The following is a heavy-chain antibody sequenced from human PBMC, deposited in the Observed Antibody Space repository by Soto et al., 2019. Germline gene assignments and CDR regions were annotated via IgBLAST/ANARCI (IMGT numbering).Heavy chain of an antibody. J-gene: IGHJ4*02. CDR2: IYWDDDK. CDR3: AHRRLTGRRLYYFDY. V-gene: IGHV2-5*02. D-gene: IGHD1-1*01. CDR1: GFSLSTRGVG. Sequence: QITLKESGPTLVKPTQTLTLTCTFSGFSLSTRGVGVGWIRQPPGKALEWLALIYWDDDKRYSPSLKNRLTITRDTSKNQVVLTMTNMDPVDTATYYCAHRRLTGRRLYYFDYWGQGTLVTVSS.